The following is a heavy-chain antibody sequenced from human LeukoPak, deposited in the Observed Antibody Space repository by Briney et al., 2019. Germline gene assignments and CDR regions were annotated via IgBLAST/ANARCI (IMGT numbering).Heavy chain of an antibody. V-gene: IGHV4-61*02. Sequence: SETLSLTCTVSGGSISSGSYYWSWIRQPAGKGLEWIGRIYTSGSTNYNPSLKSRVTISVDTSKNQFSLKLSSVTAADTAVYYCARSMRFGELFPDYWGQGTLVTVSS. CDR1: GGSISSGSYY. CDR3: ARSMRFGELFPDY. D-gene: IGHD3-10*01. CDR2: IYTSGST. J-gene: IGHJ4*02.